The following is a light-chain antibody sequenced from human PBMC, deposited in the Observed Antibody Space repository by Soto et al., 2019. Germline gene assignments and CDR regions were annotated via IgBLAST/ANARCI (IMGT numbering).Light chain of an antibody. CDR2: GVS. CDR1: SSDVGGHNF. V-gene: IGLV2-14*01. CDR3: VSYTSSVAWV. J-gene: IGLJ1*01. Sequence: QSVGTQPPSVSGSPGQAFTISCTGTSSDVGGHNFVSWFQQHPGKAPKFMIYGVSNRPSGVSNRFSGSKSGNTASLTISGLQAEDEADYCCVSYTSSVAWVFGTGTKVTVL.